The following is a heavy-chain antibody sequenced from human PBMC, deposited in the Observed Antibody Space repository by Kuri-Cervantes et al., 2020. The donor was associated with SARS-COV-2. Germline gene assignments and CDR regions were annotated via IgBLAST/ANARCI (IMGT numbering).Heavy chain of an antibody. Sequence: ASVKVSCKASGYTFTGYYMHWVRQAPGQGLEWMGWINPNSGGTNYAQKFQGRVTMTRETSISTAYMELSSLRSEDTAVYYCATGPPYCSSTSCSRRFDPWGQGTLVTVSS. CDR2: INPNSGGT. J-gene: IGHJ5*02. CDR3: ATGPPYCSSTSCSRRFDP. V-gene: IGHV1-2*02. D-gene: IGHD2-2*01. CDR1: GYTFTGYY.